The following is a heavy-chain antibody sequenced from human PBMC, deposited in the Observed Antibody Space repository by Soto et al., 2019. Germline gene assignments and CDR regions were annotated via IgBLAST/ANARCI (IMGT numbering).Heavy chain of an antibody. CDR3: ARHPEYYYDSSGYHYYCYYGMDV. Sequence: ASETLSLTCTVSGGSISSSSYYWGWIRQPPGKGLEWIGSIYYSGSTYYNPSLKSRVTISVDTSKNQFSLKLSSVTAADTAVYYCARHPEYYYDSSGYHYYCYYGMDVWGQGTTVTVSS. V-gene: IGHV4-39*01. J-gene: IGHJ6*02. CDR1: GGSISSSSYY. CDR2: IYYSGST. D-gene: IGHD3-22*01.